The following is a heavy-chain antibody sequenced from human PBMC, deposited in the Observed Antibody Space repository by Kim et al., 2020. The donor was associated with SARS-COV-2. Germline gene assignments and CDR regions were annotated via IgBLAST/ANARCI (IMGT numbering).Heavy chain of an antibody. CDR3: ARSEGRASWHQFDY. J-gene: IGHJ4*02. V-gene: IGHV4-59*01. Sequence: SETLSLTCTVSSDSFSAYYWSWIRHLPGKGLEWIGYIFYGGDTNYNPSLKSRVTISWDTSRNQFSLDLTAVTDADTAVYYCARSEGRASWHQFDYWGQGSLVTVSS. CDR2: IFYGGDT. CDR1: SDSFSAYY.